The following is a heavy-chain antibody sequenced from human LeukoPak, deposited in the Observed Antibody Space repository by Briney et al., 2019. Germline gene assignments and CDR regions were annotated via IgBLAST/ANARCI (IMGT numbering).Heavy chain of an antibody. D-gene: IGHD2-15*01. V-gene: IGHV4-59*01. CDR3: ARAGYCSGGSCWGSNWFDP. J-gene: IGHJ5*02. Sequence: KPSETLSLTCTVSGGSISRYYWTWIRQPPGKGLEWIGYIYYSGSTNYNPSLESRVTISADTSKNQFSLKLSSVTAADTAVYYCARAGYCSGGSCWGSNWFDPWGQGTLVTVSS. CDR2: IYYSGST. CDR1: GGSISRYY.